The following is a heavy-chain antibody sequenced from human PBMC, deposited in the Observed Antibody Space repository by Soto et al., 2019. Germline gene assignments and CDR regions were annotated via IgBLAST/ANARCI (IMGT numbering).Heavy chain of an antibody. Sequence: QVQLVESGGGVVQPGRSLRLSCAASGFTFRSYAMHWVRQAPGKGLEWVAVISYDGSNKYYADSVKGRFTISRDNSKNTLYLQMNSLRAEDTAVYYCARGGYDFWSGYPSYYYYGMDVWGQGTTVTVSS. V-gene: IGHV3-30-3*01. CDR1: GFTFRSYA. J-gene: IGHJ6*02. CDR2: ISYDGSNK. D-gene: IGHD3-3*01. CDR3: ARGGYDFWSGYPSYYYYGMDV.